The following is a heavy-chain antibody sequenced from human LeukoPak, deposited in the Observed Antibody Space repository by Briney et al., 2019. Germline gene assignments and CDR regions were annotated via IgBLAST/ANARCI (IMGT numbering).Heavy chain of an antibody. CDR1: GYSFTSYW. Sequence: GESLKISCEGSGYSFTSYWISWVRQMPGKGLEWMGRIDPSDSYTNYSPSFQGHVTISADKSISTAYLQWSSLKASDTAMYYCARYTTGDFDYWGQGTLVTVSS. D-gene: IGHD1-1*01. J-gene: IGHJ4*02. CDR3: ARYTTGDFDY. CDR2: IDPSDSYT. V-gene: IGHV5-10-1*01.